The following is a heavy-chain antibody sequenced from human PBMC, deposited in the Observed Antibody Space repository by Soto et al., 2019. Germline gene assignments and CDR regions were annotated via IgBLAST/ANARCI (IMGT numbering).Heavy chain of an antibody. CDR3: AKGGSSGWYYYFDY. CDR2: ISNDGSNK. Sequence: GGSLRLSCAASGFTFSSYGMHWVRQAPGKGLEWVAVISNDGSNKYYADSVKGRFTVSRDNSKNSLYLQMNSLRAEDTAVYYCAKGGSSGWYYYFDYWGQGTLVTVSS. V-gene: IGHV3-30*18. D-gene: IGHD6-19*01. J-gene: IGHJ4*02. CDR1: GFTFSSYG.